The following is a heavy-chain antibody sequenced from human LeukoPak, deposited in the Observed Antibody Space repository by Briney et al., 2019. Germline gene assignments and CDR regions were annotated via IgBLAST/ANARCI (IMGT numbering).Heavy chain of an antibody. CDR2: IYYSGST. CDR1: GGSISSYY. Sequence: SETLSLTCTVSGGSISSYYWSWIRQPPGKGLEWIGYIYYSGSTNYNPSLKSRVTISVDTSKNQFSLKLSSVTAADTAVYYCARDLRDYYDSSGFNAFDIWGQGTMVTVSS. D-gene: IGHD3-22*01. V-gene: IGHV4-59*01. J-gene: IGHJ3*02. CDR3: ARDLRDYYDSSGFNAFDI.